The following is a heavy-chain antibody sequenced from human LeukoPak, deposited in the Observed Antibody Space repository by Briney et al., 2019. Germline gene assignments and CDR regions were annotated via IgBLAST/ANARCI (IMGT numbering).Heavy chain of an antibody. V-gene: IGHV3-15*01. D-gene: IGHD5-18*01. CDR2: IKSKTDGGTT. CDR1: GFTFSNAW. CDR3: TTDRGIQLWYLGY. Sequence: GGSLRLSCAASGFTFSNAWMSWVRQAPGKGLEWVGRIKSKTDGGTTDYAAPVKGRFTISRDDSKNTLYLQTNSLKTEDTAVYYCTTDRGIQLWYLGYWGQGTLVTVSS. J-gene: IGHJ4*02.